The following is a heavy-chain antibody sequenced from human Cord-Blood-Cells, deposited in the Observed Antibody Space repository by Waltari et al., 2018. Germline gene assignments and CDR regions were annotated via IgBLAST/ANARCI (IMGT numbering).Heavy chain of an antibody. D-gene: IGHD3-22*01. J-gene: IGHJ3*02. CDR2: IIPIVGTA. V-gene: IGHV1-69*01. CDR1: GGTFSSYA. Sequence: QVQLVQSGAEVKKPGSSVKVSCKASGGTFSSYAISWVRQAPGQGLEWMGGIIPIVGTANYAQKFQGRVTITADESTSTAYMELSSLRSEDTAVYYCARDRNDSSGYYYDAFDIWGQGTMVTVSS. CDR3: ARDRNDSSGYYYDAFDI.